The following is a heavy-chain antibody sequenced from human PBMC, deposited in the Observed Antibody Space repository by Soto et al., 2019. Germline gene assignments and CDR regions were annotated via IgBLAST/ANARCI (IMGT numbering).Heavy chain of an antibody. CDR3: ATGSPYYYGSGGMWDS. D-gene: IGHD3-10*01. CDR1: GGSMSSPNW. J-gene: IGHJ4*02. CDR2: IHHSGAT. V-gene: IGHV4-4*02. Sequence: QVRLQESGPGLVKPSGTLSLTCLVSGGSMSSPNWWTWVRQAPVKGLGWIAEIHHSGATNYSPSLKSRAVISIDKSNNQHSLQLTAVTAADTAVYYCATGSPYYYGSGGMWDSWGRGALVNVSS.